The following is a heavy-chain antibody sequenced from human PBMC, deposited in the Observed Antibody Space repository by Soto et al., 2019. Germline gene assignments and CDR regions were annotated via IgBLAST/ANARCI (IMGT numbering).Heavy chain of an antibody. CDR3: VRRAQYFDGTGFHAFDI. V-gene: IGHV3-23*01. Sequence: GGSLILSCVASGYNFNKYALSWVRQAPGKGLEWVSAISSGGDNTHYADSVKGRFTITRDNSKNMLYLEMNSLTVEDTAVYYCVRRAQYFDGTGFHAFDIWGQGTRVTVSS. CDR1: GYNFNKYA. D-gene: IGHD3-22*01. CDR2: ISSGGDNT. J-gene: IGHJ3*02.